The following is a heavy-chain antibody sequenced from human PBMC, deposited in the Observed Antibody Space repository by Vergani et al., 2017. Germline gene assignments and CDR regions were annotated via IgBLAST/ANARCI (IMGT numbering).Heavy chain of an antibody. J-gene: IGHJ6*03. CDR2: INHSEST. Sequence: QVQLHQWGAGLLKTSETLSLTCAVSGAAFNSYQWTWIRQSPGRGLEWIGEINHSESTNYNPSLKSRVTISVDTSKNQFSLKLSSVTAADTAVYYCARGPPLRFLEGSGYYYMDVWGKGTTVTVSS. V-gene: IGHV4-34*01. CDR3: ARGPPLRFLEGSGYYYMDV. D-gene: IGHD3-3*01. CDR1: GAAFNSYQ.